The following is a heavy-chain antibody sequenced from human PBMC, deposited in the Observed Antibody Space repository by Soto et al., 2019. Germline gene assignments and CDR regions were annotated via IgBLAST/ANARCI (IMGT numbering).Heavy chain of an antibody. Sequence: SQTLSLTCAISGDSVSSNSAAWNWIRLSPSRGLEWLARTYYRSGWYNDYAVSVRSRITVNPDTSKNQFSLQLTSVTPEDTAVYYCARPRGQLVPDSFDDWGQGTLVTVSS. CDR2: TYYRSGWYN. CDR1: GDSVSSNSAA. J-gene: IGHJ4*02. CDR3: ARPRGQLVPDSFDD. D-gene: IGHD6-6*01. V-gene: IGHV6-1*01.